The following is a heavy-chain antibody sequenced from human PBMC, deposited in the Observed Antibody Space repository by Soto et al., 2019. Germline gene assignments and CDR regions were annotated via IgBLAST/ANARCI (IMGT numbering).Heavy chain of an antibody. J-gene: IGHJ4*02. CDR2: ISNDGSNK. CDR3: ARDQGYSHY. V-gene: IGHV3-30*03. Sequence: GGSLRLSCAASGLSFSTYGMHWVRQAPGKGLEWVAFISNDGSNKYYADSVKGRFTISRDNSKNTLYLQMNSLRAEDTAVYYCARDQGYSHYWGQGTLVTVSS. D-gene: IGHD5-18*01. CDR1: GLSFSTYG.